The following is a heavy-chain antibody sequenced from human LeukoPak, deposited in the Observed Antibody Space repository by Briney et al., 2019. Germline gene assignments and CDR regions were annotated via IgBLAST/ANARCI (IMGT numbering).Heavy chain of an antibody. J-gene: IGHJ4*02. CDR1: GYTFTSYG. Sequence: ASVKVSCKASGYTFTSYGISWVRQAPGQGLEWMGWISAYNGNTNYAQKLQGRVTMTTDTSTSTAYMKLRSLRSDDTAVYYCARDDRPSVKHGDWADYWGQGTLVTVSS. V-gene: IGHV1-18*04. CDR3: ARDDRPSVKHGDWADY. D-gene: IGHD4-17*01. CDR2: ISAYNGNT.